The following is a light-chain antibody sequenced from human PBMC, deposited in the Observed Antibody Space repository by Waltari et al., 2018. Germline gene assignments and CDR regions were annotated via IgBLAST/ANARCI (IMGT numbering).Light chain of an antibody. CDR2: EVS. V-gene: IGKV1-39*01. J-gene: IGKJ4*01. CDR1: QSISNS. Sequence: DIQMTQSPSSLSASVGDRVTITCLSSQSISNSLNWYRQKPGQAPRLLIYEVSTLKSGVPSRFSAGGSGTLFTLTISSLQTEDSATYYCQQSYSLPLTFGGGTKVEIK. CDR3: QQSYSLPLT.